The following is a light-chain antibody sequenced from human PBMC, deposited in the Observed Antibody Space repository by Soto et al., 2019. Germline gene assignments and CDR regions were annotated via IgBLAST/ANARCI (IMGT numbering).Light chain of an antibody. CDR1: SSDVGGYDY. CDR2: DVT. J-gene: IGLJ2*01. Sequence: QSVLTQPRSVSGSPGQSVTITCTGTSSDVGGYDYVSWCQQHPGKAPKLIIYDVTKRPSGVPDRFSGSKSGITASLTISGLQAEDEADYYCASYTSSSTSVIFGRWTKLTVL. V-gene: IGLV2-11*01. CDR3: ASYTSSSTSVI.